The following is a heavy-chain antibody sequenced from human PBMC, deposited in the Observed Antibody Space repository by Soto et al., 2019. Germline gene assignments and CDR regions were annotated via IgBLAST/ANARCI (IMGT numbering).Heavy chain of an antibody. J-gene: IGHJ6*02. CDR1: GYTFTSYA. CDR2: INAGNGNT. Sequence: QVQLVQSGAEVKKPGASVKVSCKASGYTFTSYAMHWVRQAPGQRLEWMGWINAGNGNTKYSQKFQGRVTITRDTSASTAYMELSSLGAEDTAVYYCARDKKVAAAGTEYYYGMDVWGQGTTVTVSS. CDR3: ARDKKVAAAGTEYYYGMDV. D-gene: IGHD6-13*01. V-gene: IGHV1-3*01.